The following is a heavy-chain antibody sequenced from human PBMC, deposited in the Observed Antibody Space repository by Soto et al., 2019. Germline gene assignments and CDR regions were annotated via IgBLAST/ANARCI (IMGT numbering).Heavy chain of an antibody. J-gene: IGHJ4*02. V-gene: IGHV4-38-2*02. D-gene: IGHD5-12*01. CDR3: VKDQTRSEIVTVYEY. CDR2: IYHSGTT. Sequence: KPSETLSLTCAVSGDSISSGYYWAWIRQPPGKGLEWIGSIYHSGTTYYNPSLESRVTISVETSKNQFSLKLSSVTAADSAVYYCVKDQTRSEIVTVYEYCGQGTLVTVSS. CDR1: GDSISSGYY.